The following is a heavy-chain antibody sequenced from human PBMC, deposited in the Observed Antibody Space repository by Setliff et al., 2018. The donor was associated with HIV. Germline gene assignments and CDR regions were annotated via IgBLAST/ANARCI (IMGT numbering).Heavy chain of an antibody. CDR1: GGSITSYY. V-gene: IGHV4-4*09. CDR3: AREGLGLFDY. Sequence: SETLSLTCTVSGGSITSYYWSWIRQPPGKGLEWIGYISTSGSTNYNPSLKSRVTISVDTSKNHVSLKLTSVTAADTTVYYCAREGLGLFDYWGQGTLVTVSS. J-gene: IGHJ4*02. CDR2: ISTSGST. D-gene: IGHD1-26*01.